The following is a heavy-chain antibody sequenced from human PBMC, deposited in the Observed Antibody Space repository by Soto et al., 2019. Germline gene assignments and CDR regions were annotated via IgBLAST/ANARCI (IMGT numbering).Heavy chain of an antibody. Sequence: EVQLVESGGGLVQPGGSLRLSCAASGFTVSSNYMSWVRQATGKGLEWVSVIYSGGSTYYADSVKGRFTISRDNSKNTLYLQMNSLRAVVTAVYYYARNYGDYYYYGMDVWGQETTVTVSS. D-gene: IGHD3-10*01. V-gene: IGHV3-66*01. CDR1: GFTVSSNY. CDR2: IYSGGST. J-gene: IGHJ6*02. CDR3: ARNYGDYYYYGMDV.